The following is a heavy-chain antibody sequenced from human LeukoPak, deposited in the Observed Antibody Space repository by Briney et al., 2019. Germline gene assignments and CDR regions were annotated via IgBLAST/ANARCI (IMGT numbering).Heavy chain of an antibody. Sequence: SETLSLTCTVSGGSISSSSYYWGWIRQPPGKGLEWIGSIYYSGSTYYNPSLKSRVTISVDTSKNQFSLKLSSVTAADTAVYYCARRQGGSYWGGFDYWGQGTLVTVSS. J-gene: IGHJ4*02. V-gene: IGHV4-39*01. D-gene: IGHD1-26*01. CDR3: ARRQGGSYWGGFDY. CDR2: IYYSGST. CDR1: GGSISSSSYY.